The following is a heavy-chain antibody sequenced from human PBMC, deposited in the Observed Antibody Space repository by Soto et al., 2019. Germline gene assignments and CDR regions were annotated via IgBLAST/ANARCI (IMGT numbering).Heavy chain of an antibody. CDR3: ARPEYSSGWSNWFYP. J-gene: IGHJ5*02. CDR2: ISSGSSYI. CDR1: GFTFSCCS. V-gene: IGHV3-21*01. D-gene: IGHD6-19*01. Sequence: GGSLRPFCAASGFTFSCCSLNWVRQAPGKGLEWVSSISSGSSYIYYADSVKGRFTISRDNAKNSLYLQMNSLRAEDTAVYYCARPEYSSGWSNWFYPWGQGTLVTVSS.